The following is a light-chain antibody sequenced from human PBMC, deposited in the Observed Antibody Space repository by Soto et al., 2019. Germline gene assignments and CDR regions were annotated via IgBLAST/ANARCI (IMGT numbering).Light chain of an antibody. CDR3: QQYNTFSLT. V-gene: IGKV1-5*01. J-gene: IGKJ1*01. CDR2: DAS. CDR1: QSIHTF. Sequence: DIQMNQSPSTLSASVGDRVTITCRASQSIHTFLAWYQQIPGKAPKLLIYDASSLDSGVPSRFSGSGSGTEFTLTISSLQPDDFATYYCQQYNTFSLTFGQGTKVDIK.